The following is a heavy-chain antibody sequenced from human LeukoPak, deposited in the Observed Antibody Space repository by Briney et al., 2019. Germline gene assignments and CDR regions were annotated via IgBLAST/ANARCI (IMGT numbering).Heavy chain of an antibody. J-gene: IGHJ4*02. CDR2: ISSNGGST. CDR1: GFTFSSYA. D-gene: IGHD2-21*01. V-gene: IGHV3-64*01. Sequence: GGSLRLSCAASGFTFSSYAMHWVRQAPGKGLEYVSAISSNGGSTYYANSVKGRFTISRDNSKNTLYLQMGSLGAEDMAVYYCARDQGEDAFFDYWGQGTLVTVSS. CDR3: ARDQGEDAFFDY.